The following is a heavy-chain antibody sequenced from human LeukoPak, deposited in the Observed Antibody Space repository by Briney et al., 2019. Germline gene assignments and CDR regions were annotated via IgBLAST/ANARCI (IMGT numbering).Heavy chain of an antibody. V-gene: IGHV3-48*01. D-gene: IGHD2-2*01. CDR1: GFTFSSYN. CDR3: AKDRGYCSSVTCDLDY. Sequence: GGSLRLSCAASGFTFSSYNMNWVRQAPGKGLEWVSYISSSSSTVYYADSVKGRFTISRDNAKNSLHLQMNSLRAEDTALYYCAKDRGYCSSVTCDLDYWGQGTLVTVSS. CDR2: ISSSSSTV. J-gene: IGHJ4*02.